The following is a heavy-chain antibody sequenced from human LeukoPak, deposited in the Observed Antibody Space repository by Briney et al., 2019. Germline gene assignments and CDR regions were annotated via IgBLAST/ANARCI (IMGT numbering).Heavy chain of an antibody. Sequence: SVKVSCKASGYTFTSYGISWVRQAPGQGLEWMGGIIPIFGTANYAQKFQGRVTITADKSTSTAYMELISLRSEDTAVYYCAREMATADFDYWGQGTLVTVSS. J-gene: IGHJ4*02. D-gene: IGHD5-24*01. V-gene: IGHV1-69*06. CDR1: GYTFTSYG. CDR3: AREMATADFDY. CDR2: IIPIFGTA.